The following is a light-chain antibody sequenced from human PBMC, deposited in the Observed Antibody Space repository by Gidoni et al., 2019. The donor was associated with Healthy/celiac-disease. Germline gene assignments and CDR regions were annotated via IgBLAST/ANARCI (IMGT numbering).Light chain of an antibody. Sequence: EIVMTKSPDSLAVSLGERATINCKSSQSFLYSSNNKNYLAWYKQKPGQPPKLLIYWASTRESGVPDRFSGSGSGTDFTLTISSLQAEDVAVYYCQQYYSTPRTFGQGTKVEIK. CDR2: WAS. CDR3: QQYYSTPRT. J-gene: IGKJ1*01. CDR1: QSFLYSSNNKNY. V-gene: IGKV4-1*01.